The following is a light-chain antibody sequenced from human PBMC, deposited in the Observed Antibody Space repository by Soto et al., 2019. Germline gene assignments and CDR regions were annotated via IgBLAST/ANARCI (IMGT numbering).Light chain of an antibody. CDR3: QKYNSYSIT. Sequence: DIQMTQSPSTLSASVGDRVTITCRASQSISSWLAWYQQKPGKAPKLLIYKASSLESGVPSRFSGSGSGTEFTLTISSLQPDDFATYYCQKYNSYSITFGQGTRLEI. V-gene: IGKV1-5*03. CDR1: QSISSW. CDR2: KAS. J-gene: IGKJ5*01.